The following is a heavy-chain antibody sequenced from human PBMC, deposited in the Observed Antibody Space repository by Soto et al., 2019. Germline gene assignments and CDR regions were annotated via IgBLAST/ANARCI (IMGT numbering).Heavy chain of an antibody. V-gene: IGHV2-5*02. CDR2: IYWDDDK. Sequence: QITLKESGHTLVKPTQTLMLTCTFSGFSLNTSGMGVGWIRQPPGKALEWLALIYWDDDKRYSPSLKSRLTIIKDTSKNQAVLIMTNMDPVDTATYFCAKAPKWDYGMDVWGQGTTVTVSS. CDR1: GFSLNTSGMG. CDR3: AKAPKWDYGMDV. D-gene: IGHD2-8*01. J-gene: IGHJ6*02.